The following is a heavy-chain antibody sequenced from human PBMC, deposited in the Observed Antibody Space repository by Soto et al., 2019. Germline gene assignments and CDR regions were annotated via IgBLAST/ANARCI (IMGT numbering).Heavy chain of an antibody. CDR3: ARVKKYWDSSGNWFDP. D-gene: IGHD3-22*01. CDR1: GGSISSVGYY. V-gene: IGHV4-31*03. Sequence: LSLTCTVSGGSISSVGYYWSWIRQHPGKGLEWIGYIYYSGSTYYNPSLKSRVTISVDTSKNQFSLKPSSVTAADTAVYYCARVKKYWDSSGNWFDPWGQGTLVTVSS. J-gene: IGHJ5*02. CDR2: IYYSGST.